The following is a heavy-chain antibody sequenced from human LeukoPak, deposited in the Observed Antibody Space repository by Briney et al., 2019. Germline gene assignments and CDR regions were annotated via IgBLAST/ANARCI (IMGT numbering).Heavy chain of an antibody. J-gene: IGHJ4*02. CDR1: GGTFSSYA. Sequence: ASVKVSCKASGGTFSSYAISWVRQAPGQGLEWMGGIIPIFGTANYAQKFQGRVTITADKSTSTAYMELSSLRSEDTAVYYCASPGWLQSHYYFDYWGQGTLVTVSS. D-gene: IGHD5-24*01. CDR3: ASPGWLQSHYYFDY. V-gene: IGHV1-69*06. CDR2: IIPIFGTA.